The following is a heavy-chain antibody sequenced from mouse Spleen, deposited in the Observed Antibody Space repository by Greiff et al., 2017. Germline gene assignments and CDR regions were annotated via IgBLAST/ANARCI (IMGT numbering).Heavy chain of an antibody. D-gene: IGHD2-4*01. CDR1: GFNIKDYY. Sequence: EVQLQQSGAELVRPGALVKLSCKASGFNIKDYYMHWVKQRPEQGLEWIGWIYPGNVNTKYNEKFKGKATLTADKSSSTAYMQLSSLTSEDSAVYFCARNDYDGAFAYWGQGTLVTVSA. V-gene: IGHV14-1*02. J-gene: IGHJ3*01. CDR3: ARNDYDGAFAY. CDR2: IYPGNVNT.